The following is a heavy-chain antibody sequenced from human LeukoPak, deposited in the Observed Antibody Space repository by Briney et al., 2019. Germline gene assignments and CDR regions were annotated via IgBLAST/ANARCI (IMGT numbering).Heavy chain of an antibody. CDR1: GDSVSSDNAT. D-gene: IGHD1-26*01. CDR3: VRQREQVMLYYYFDL. Sequence: SQTLSLTCAISGDSVSSDNATWNWIRQSPSRGLEWLGRTYFRSKWYNDFAASVRGRITINADTSKNQFSLQLNSVTPEDTAVYYCVRQREQVMLYYYFDLWGRGTLVTVSS. CDR2: TYFRSKWYN. V-gene: IGHV6-1*01. J-gene: IGHJ2*01.